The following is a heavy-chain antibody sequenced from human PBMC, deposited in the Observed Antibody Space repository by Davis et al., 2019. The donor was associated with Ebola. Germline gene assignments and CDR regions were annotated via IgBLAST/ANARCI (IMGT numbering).Heavy chain of an antibody. V-gene: IGHV3-30-3*01. CDR2: IPYDGSNK. D-gene: IGHD4-11*01. CDR1: GFTFSSYA. Sequence: GESLKISCAASGFTFSSYAMHWVRQAPGKGLEWVAVIPYDGSNKYYADSVKGRFTISRDNSKNTLYLQMNSLRAEDTAVYYCAREPTYSNQLYYYYGMDVWGQGTTVTVSS. J-gene: IGHJ6*02. CDR3: AREPTYSNQLYYYYGMDV.